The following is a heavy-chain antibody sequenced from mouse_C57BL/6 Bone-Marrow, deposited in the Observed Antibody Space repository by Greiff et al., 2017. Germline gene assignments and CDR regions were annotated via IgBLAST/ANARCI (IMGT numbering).Heavy chain of an antibody. V-gene: IGHV1-9*01. J-gene: IGHJ2*01. CDR2: ILPGSGST. CDR3: ARRLGRNYFDY. D-gene: IGHD4-1*01. Sequence: QVQLQQSGAELMKPGASVQLSCKATGYTFTGYWIEWVKQRPGHGLEWIGEILPGSGSTNYNEKFKGKAKFTADTSSNTAYLQLSSLTTEDSAIYYYARRLGRNYFDYWGQGTTLTVSS. CDR1: GYTFTGYW.